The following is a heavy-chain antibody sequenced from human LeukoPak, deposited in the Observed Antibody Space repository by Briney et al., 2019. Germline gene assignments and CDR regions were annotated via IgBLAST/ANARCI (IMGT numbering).Heavy chain of an antibody. CDR2: ISWNSGSI. D-gene: IGHD1-26*01. V-gene: IGHV3-9*01. J-gene: IGHJ4*02. CDR3: ARDRVGATDYFDY. CDR1: GFTFDDYA. Sequence: QPGRSLRLSCAASGFTFDDYAMHWVRQAPGKGLEWVSGISWNSGSIGYADSVKGRFTISRDNAKNSLYLQMNSLRAEDTAVYYCARDRVGATDYFDYWGQGTLVTVSS.